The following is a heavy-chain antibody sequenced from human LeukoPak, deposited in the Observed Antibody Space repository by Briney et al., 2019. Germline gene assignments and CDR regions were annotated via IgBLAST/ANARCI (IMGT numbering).Heavy chain of an antibody. CDR3: ALFPSTNHPLDY. V-gene: IGHV1-2*02. J-gene: IGHJ4*02. Sequence: ASVKVSCKASGYTFTGYYMHWVRQAPGQGLEWMGWINPNSGGTNYAQKFQGRVTMTRDTSLSTAYMELSRLKSDDTAVYYCALFPSTNHPLDYWGQGTLVTVSS. CDR2: INPNSGGT. D-gene: IGHD2-2*01. CDR1: GYTFTGYY.